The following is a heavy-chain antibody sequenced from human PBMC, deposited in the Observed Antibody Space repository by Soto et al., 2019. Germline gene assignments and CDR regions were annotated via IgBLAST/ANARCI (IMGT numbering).Heavy chain of an antibody. D-gene: IGHD6-6*01. Sequence: DLEETGGGLIQPGGSLRLSCAASGLSVSSSDMSWVRQASGKGLEWVSVIYSGGSTHDADSVKGRFTISRDNSKNTVHLQMNSLRVDDTXXXXXXXXXXNEYHFAMXXWGQGT. CDR3: XXXXXNEYHFAMXX. V-gene: IGHV3-53*02. J-gene: IGHJ6*02. CDR1: GLSVSSSD. CDR2: IYSGGST.